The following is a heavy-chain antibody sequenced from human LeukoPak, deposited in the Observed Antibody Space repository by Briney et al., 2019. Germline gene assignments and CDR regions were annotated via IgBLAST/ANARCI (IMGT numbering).Heavy chain of an antibody. J-gene: IGHJ4*02. CDR2: ISSKGDT. Sequence: ASVKVSCKASGYTFNDYYIHWVRLAPGQGLEWMGWISSKGDTRYHQKFQGRVTMTRDTSISTAYLQWSSLKASDTAMYYCARRSIQLSEFDYWGQGTLVTVSS. CDR3: ARRSIQLSEFDY. V-gene: IGHV1-2*02. CDR1: GYTFNDYY. D-gene: IGHD5-18*01.